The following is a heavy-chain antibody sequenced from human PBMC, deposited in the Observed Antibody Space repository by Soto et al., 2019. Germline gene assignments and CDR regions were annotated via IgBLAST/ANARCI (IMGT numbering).Heavy chain of an antibody. CDR2: ISAYNGNT. J-gene: IGHJ6*02. V-gene: IGHV1-18*01. D-gene: IGHD1-26*01. CDR3: ARERRVNSGSYDKYYYYGMDV. CDR1: GYTFTSYG. Sequence: GASVKVSCKASGYTFTSYGISWVRQAPGQGLEWMGWISAYNGNTNYAQKLQGRVTMTTDTSTSTACMELRSLRSDDTAVYYCARERRVNSGSYDKYYYYGMDVWGQGTTVTVSS.